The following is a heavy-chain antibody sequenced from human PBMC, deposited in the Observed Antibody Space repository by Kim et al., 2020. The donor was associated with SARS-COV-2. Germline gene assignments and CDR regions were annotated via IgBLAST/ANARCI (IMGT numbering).Heavy chain of an antibody. CDR3: ARGARPRVRYFDWLSPLGY. D-gene: IGHD3-9*01. V-gene: IGHV4-34*01. CDR2: INHSGST. J-gene: IGHJ4*02. Sequence: SETLSLTCAVYGGSFSGYYWSWIRQPPGKGLEWIGEINHSGSTNYNPSLKSRVTISVDTSKNQFSLKLSSVTAADTAVYYCARGARPRVRYFDWLSPLGYWGQGTLVTVSS. CDR1: GGSFSGYY.